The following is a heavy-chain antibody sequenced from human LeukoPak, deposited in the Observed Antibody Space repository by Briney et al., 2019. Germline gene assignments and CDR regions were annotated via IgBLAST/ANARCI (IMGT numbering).Heavy chain of an antibody. CDR3: AKLSGDSYGSPDY. Sequence: GGSLRLSCAASGFTFSSYAMSWVRQAPGKGLEWVSAISGSGGSTYYADSVKGRFTISRDSSKNTLYLQMNSLRAEDTAVYYCAKLSGDSYGSPDYGRQGTLVTVSS. CDR2: ISGSGGST. CDR1: GFTFSSYA. V-gene: IGHV3-23*01. J-gene: IGHJ4*02. D-gene: IGHD5-18*01.